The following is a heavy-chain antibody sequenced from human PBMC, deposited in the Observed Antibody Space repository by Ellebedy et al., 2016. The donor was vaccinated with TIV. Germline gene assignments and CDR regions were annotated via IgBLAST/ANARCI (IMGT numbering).Heavy chain of an antibody. CDR3: ASGAGSYRGNWFDP. V-gene: IGHV1-58*01. CDR2: IVVGSGNT. CDR1: GFTFTSSA. D-gene: IGHD3-16*02. J-gene: IGHJ5*02. Sequence: SVKVSXXASGFTFTSSAVQWVRQARGQRLEWIGWIVVGSGNTNYAQKFQERVTITRDMSTSTAYMELSSLRSEDTAVYYCASGAGSYRGNWFDPWGQGTLVTVSS.